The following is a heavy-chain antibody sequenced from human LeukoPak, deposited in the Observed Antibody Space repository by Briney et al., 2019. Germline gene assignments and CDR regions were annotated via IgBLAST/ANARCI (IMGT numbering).Heavy chain of an antibody. V-gene: IGHV3-21*01. CDR2: ISTSSSYI. Sequence: PGGSLRLSCAASGFTFSSYTMNWVRQAPGKGLEWVSSISTSSSYIYYADSVKGRFTISRDNAKNSLYLQMNSLRAEDTAVYYCAREYYYDSSGYRGDAFDIWGQGTMVTVSS. CDR1: GFTFSSYT. D-gene: IGHD3-22*01. CDR3: AREYYYDSSGYRGDAFDI. J-gene: IGHJ3*02.